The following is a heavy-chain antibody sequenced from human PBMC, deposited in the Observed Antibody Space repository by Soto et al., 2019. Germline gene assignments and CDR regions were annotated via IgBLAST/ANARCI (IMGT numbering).Heavy chain of an antibody. Sequence: WTWIRQLPGKGLEGIGEINHIGYTNYNPSLESRVAISVDTSKNQFSLNLRSVTAADTAVYYCGPRGAVAPRGYWGQGTLVTVSS. J-gene: IGHJ4*02. CDR3: GPRGAVAPRGY. CDR2: INHIGYT. D-gene: IGHD2-15*01. V-gene: IGHV4-34*01.